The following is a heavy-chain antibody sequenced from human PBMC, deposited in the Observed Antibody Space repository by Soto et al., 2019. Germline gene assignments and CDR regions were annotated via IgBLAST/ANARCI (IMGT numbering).Heavy chain of an antibody. CDR3: ARDILNYYDSSGYFDY. Sequence: GASVKVSCKASGYTFTSYYMHWVRQAPGQGLEWMGIINPSGGSTSYAQKFQGRVTMTRDTSTSTVYMELSSPRSEDTAVYYCARDILNYYDSSGYFDYWGQGTLVTVSS. CDR1: GYTFTSYY. CDR2: INPSGGST. J-gene: IGHJ4*02. V-gene: IGHV1-46*01. D-gene: IGHD3-22*01.